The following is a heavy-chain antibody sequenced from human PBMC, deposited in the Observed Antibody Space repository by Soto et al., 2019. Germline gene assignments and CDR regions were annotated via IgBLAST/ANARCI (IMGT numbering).Heavy chain of an antibody. J-gene: IGHJ4*02. CDR1: GVTFCSYA. CDR3: AKRSSSSTFDY. D-gene: IGHD6-6*01. V-gene: IGHV3-23*01. CDR2: ISGSDDST. Sequence: GGSLRLCCAASGVTFCSYAMSWVRQAPGKGLEWVSVISGSDDSTYYADSVKGRFTISRDNSKNTLYLQMNSLRAEDTAVYYCAKRSSSSTFDYWGQGTLVTVSS.